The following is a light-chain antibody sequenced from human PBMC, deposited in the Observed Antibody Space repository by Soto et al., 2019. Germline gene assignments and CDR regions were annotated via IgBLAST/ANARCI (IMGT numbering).Light chain of an antibody. V-gene: IGKV3-20*01. Sequence: EIVLTQSPGTLSFSPGERATLSCRASQSISSSYLAWYQQKPGQAPRLLLYGTSSRATGIPDRSSGSVPGTDLTLTITRHERDDSAVHYCQQYDDSPWTVGQGTQVEIK. CDR1: QSISSSY. CDR2: GTS. CDR3: QQYDDSPWT. J-gene: IGKJ1*01.